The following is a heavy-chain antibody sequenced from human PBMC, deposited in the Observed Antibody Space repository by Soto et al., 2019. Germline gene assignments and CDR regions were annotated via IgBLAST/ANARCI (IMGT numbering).Heavy chain of an antibody. Sequence: ASVKVSCKASGYTFTSYAMHWVRQAPGQRLEWMGWINAGNGNTRYSQKFQGRVTITRDTSASTAYMELSSLRSEDTAVYYCARDFGYFETDYWGQGTLVTVSS. V-gene: IGHV1-3*01. CDR2: INAGNGNT. CDR3: ARDFGYFETDY. J-gene: IGHJ4*02. CDR1: GYTFTSYA. D-gene: IGHD3-9*01.